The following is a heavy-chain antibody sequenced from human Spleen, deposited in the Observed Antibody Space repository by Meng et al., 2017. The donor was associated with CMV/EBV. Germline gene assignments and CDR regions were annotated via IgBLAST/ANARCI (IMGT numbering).Heavy chain of an antibody. D-gene: IGHD4-11*01. CDR1: GGSMRGYY. CDR3: ARTAYTKNGMDV. Sequence: ESLKISCTVSGGSMRGYYWSWIRQPPGKGLEWLGYIFYTGSTKYNPSLRSRVTISLDTSKNQFSLTLTSVIAADTAVYYCARTAYTKNGMDVWGQGTAVTVSS. V-gene: IGHV4-59*01. J-gene: IGHJ6*02. CDR2: IFYTGST.